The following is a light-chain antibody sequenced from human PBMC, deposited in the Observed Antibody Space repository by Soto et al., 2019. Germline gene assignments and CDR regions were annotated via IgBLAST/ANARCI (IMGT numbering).Light chain of an antibody. CDR3: TSYAGSNNSV. CDR1: SSDVGGYNY. J-gene: IGLJ1*01. CDR2: DVS. V-gene: IGLV2-8*01. Sequence: QSALTQPTSASGSPGQSVTISCTGTSSDVGGYNYVSWYQQHPGKAPKLMIYDVSKRPSGVPDRFSGSKSGNTASLTISGLQAEDEADYYCTSYAGSNNSVFGTGTKLTVL.